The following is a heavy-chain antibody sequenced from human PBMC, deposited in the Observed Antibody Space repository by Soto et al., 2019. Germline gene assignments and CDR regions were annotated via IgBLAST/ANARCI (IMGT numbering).Heavy chain of an antibody. CDR3: ARVTNYKFPVATAWDY. Sequence: TSETLSLTCTVSGGSISSGGYYWSWIRQHPGKGLEWIGYIYYSGSTYYNPSLKSRVTISVDTSKNQFSLKLSSVTAADTAVYYCARVTNYKFPVATAWDYWGQGTLVTVSS. CDR2: IYYSGST. V-gene: IGHV4-31*03. J-gene: IGHJ4*02. D-gene: IGHD5-12*01. CDR1: GGSISSGGYY.